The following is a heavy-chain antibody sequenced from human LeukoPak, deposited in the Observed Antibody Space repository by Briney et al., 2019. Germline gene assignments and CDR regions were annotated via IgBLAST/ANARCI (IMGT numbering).Heavy chain of an antibody. V-gene: IGHV4-39*01. Sequence: PSATLSLTCTVSGDSISNTDYYWDWVRQPPGKGLEWIGNVHYGGTTYYTPSLKSRVTISVDSSKNQFSLKLRSVTAADTGVYYCAASEGKYASGWYASYYFDSWGRGTLVAVST. D-gene: IGHD6-19*01. CDR2: VHYGGTT. CDR3: AASEGKYASGWYASYYFDS. J-gene: IGHJ4*02. CDR1: GDSISNTDYY.